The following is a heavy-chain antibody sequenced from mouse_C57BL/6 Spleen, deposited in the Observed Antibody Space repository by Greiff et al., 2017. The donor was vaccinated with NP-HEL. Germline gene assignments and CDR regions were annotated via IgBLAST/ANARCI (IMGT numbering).Heavy chain of an antibody. J-gene: IGHJ1*03. D-gene: IGHD2-5*01. Sequence: QVQLQQPGTELVKPGASVKLSCKASGYTFTSYWMHWVKQRPGQGLEWIGNINPSNGGTNYNEKFKSKATLTADKSSSTAYMQLSSLTSEDAAVYYCARLFYYSNPTGYFDVWGKGTTVTVSS. CDR1: GYTFTSYW. V-gene: IGHV1-53*01. CDR2: INPSNGGT. CDR3: ARLFYYSNPTGYFDV.